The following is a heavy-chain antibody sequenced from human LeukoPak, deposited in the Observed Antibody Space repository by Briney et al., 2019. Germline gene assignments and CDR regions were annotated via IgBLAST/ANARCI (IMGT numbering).Heavy chain of an antibody. V-gene: IGHV1-18*04. J-gene: IGHJ3*02. Sequence: ASVKVSCEASGFTFSDYYFHWVRQTPGQGLEWMGWISTYDVDTKYAQKFQGRVTMTTDTSTSTAYMDLRSLRSDDTAVYYCARGVTARDSYDIWGQGTMLIVSS. CDR1: GFTFSDYY. CDR3: ARGVTARDSYDI. D-gene: IGHD2-21*02. CDR2: ISTYDVDT.